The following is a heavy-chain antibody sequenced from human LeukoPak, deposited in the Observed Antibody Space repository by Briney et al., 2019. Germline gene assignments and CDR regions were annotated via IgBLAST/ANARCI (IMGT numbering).Heavy chain of an antibody. V-gene: IGHV4-34*01. J-gene: IGHJ5*02. CDR2: INHSGST. CDR1: GGSFSGYY. Sequence: SETLSLTCAVYGGSFSGYYWSWIRQPPGKGLEWIGEINHSGSTNYNPSLKSRVTISVDTSKNQFSLKLSSVTAADTAVYYCARGPPLAPRHTWGQGTLVTVSS. CDR3: ARGPPLAPRHT.